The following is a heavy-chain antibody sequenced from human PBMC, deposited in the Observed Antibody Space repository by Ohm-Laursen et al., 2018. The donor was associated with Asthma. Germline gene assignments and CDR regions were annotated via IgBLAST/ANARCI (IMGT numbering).Heavy chain of an antibody. D-gene: IGHD1-26*01. CDR1: GFTFSSHN. Sequence: SLRLSCTASGFTFSSHNMNWVRQAPGKGLEWVSSISPNSGTIKYADSVKGRFTISRDNAKNSLYLQMSGLRGDDTAVYFCARDEVYSGSYFDCWGQGTLVTVSS. CDR3: ARDEVYSGSYFDC. CDR2: ISPNSGTI. J-gene: IGHJ4*02. V-gene: IGHV3-21*01.